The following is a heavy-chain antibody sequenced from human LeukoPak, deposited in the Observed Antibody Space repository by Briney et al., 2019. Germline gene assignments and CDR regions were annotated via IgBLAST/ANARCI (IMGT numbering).Heavy chain of an antibody. D-gene: IGHD3-3*01. CDR1: GFTFSSYS. CDR3: AIGDYDFWSGYYTTYYYYYMDV. J-gene: IGHJ6*03. V-gene: IGHV3-21*01. Sequence: GGSLRLSCAASGFTFSSYSMNWVRQAPGKGLEWVSSISSSSSYIYYADSVKGRFTISRDNAKNSLYLQMNSLRAEDTAVYYCAIGDYDFWSGYYTTYYYYYMDVWGKGTTVTVSS. CDR2: ISSSSSYI.